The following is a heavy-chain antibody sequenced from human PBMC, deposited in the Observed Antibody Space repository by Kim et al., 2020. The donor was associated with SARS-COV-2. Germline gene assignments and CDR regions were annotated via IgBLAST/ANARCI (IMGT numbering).Heavy chain of an antibody. V-gene: IGHV3-23*01. D-gene: IGHD3-10*01. CDR2: VSGSGGST. CDR1: GFTFSTYA. CDR3: AKHNGGGPLIRGVLTYPIDY. Sequence: GGSLRLSCAASGFTFSTYAMSWVRQAPGKGLEWVSIVSGSGGSTYYADSVKGRFTISRDNSQNTLYLQMSSLRAEDTALYYCAKHNGGGPLIRGVLTYPIDYWGQGTLVTVSS. J-gene: IGHJ4*02.